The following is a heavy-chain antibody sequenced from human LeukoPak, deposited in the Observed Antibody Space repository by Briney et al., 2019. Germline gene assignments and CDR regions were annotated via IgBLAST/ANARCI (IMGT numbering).Heavy chain of an antibody. D-gene: IGHD6-19*01. CDR2: ISGSGGST. Sequence: GGSLRLSCAASGFTFSSYAMSWVRQAPGKGLEWVSAISGSGGSTYYADSVKGRFTISRDNSKNTLYLQMNSLRAEDTAVYYCARVPRSGGSIDYWGQGTLVTVSS. CDR1: GFTFSSYA. CDR3: ARVPRSGGSIDY. V-gene: IGHV3-23*01. J-gene: IGHJ4*02.